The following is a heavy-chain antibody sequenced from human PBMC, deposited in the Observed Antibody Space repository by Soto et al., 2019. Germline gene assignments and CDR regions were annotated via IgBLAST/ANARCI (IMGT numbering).Heavy chain of an antibody. Sequence: EVQLVESGRGLVQPGRSLRLSCAASGFTVDDYAMHWVRQAPGKGLEWVSGISWNSETIDYADSVKGRFTISRDNAKSSLFLQMNSLRPDDTALYYCAKDMKWGGMTTIHYFDSWGQGTLVTVSS. CDR2: ISWNSETI. V-gene: IGHV3-9*01. J-gene: IGHJ4*02. CDR3: AKDMKWGGMTTIHYFDS. D-gene: IGHD4-17*01. CDR1: GFTVDDYA.